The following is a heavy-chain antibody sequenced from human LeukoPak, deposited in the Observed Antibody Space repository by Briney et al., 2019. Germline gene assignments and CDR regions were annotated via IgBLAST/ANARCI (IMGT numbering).Heavy chain of an antibody. Sequence: GASVKVSCKASGYTFTSYDINWVRHATGQGLEWMGWMNPNSGNTGYAQKFQGRVTMTRNTSISTAYMELSSLRSEDTAVYYCARVPPYYDSSGYYRGYYYYGMDVWGQGTTVTVSS. CDR2: MNPNSGNT. V-gene: IGHV1-8*01. D-gene: IGHD3-22*01. CDR3: ARVPPYYDSSGYYRGYYYYGMDV. J-gene: IGHJ6*02. CDR1: GYTFTSYD.